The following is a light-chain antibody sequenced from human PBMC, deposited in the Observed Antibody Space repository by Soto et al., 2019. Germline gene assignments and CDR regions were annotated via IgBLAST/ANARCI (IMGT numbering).Light chain of an antibody. CDR1: QDISDV. CDR2: DAS. Sequence: DIQMTQSPSALSASVGDRVTITCQASQDISDVLNWYQQQPGKAPKVLIYDASKLQTGVPSRFSGRGSGKDFTFTIGSLQPDDSGTYYCQQLYDLPITFGQGTRLEIK. J-gene: IGKJ5*01. CDR3: QQLYDLPIT. V-gene: IGKV1-33*01.